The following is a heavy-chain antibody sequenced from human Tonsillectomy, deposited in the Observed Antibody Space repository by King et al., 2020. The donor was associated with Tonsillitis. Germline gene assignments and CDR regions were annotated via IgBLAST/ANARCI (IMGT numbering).Heavy chain of an antibody. D-gene: IGHD6-19*01. CDR2: IRWQSGSR. CDR3: AKDYHSSGCEDAFDV. V-gene: IGHV3-9*01. CDR1: RFTFDDYA. Sequence: VQLVESGGGLVQPGRSLGLSCAASRFTFDDYAMHWVRQDPGKGVGWCSGIRWQSGSRADPDSVKGRFTISSDNATNSLFLQMNSLRAEDTALFYCAKDYHSSGCEDAFDVWGQGTMVIVSS. J-gene: IGHJ3*01.